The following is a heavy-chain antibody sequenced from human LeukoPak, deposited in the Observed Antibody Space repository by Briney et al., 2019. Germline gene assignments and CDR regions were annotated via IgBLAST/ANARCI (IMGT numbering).Heavy chain of an antibody. CDR3: AGCCGGGTCNAAGY. D-gene: IGHD2-15*01. CDR1: GFTFSDYY. J-gene: IGHJ4*02. Sequence: GGSLRLSCAASGFTFSDYYMSWIRQAPGKGLEWVSYISSSGSTIYYADSVKGRFTTSRDNARNSLYLQMNSLRAEDTAVYYCAGCCGGGTCNAAGYWGQGTLVTVSS. V-gene: IGHV3-11*01. CDR2: ISSSGSTI.